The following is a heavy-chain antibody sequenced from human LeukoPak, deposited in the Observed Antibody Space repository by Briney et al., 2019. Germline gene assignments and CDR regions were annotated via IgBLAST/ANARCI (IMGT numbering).Heavy chain of an antibody. V-gene: IGHV4-61*08. CDR2: VHNSGTT. CDR1: GASIGSDEYY. J-gene: IGHJ6*03. D-gene: IGHD2-2*01. CDR3: ARQGSDQCLDYYYYMDV. Sequence: SETLSLTCTVSGASIGSDEYYWSWIRQVPGKGLEWIGYVHNSGTTFYNPSHKSRVTISVDTSKNQFSLKLSSVTAADTAVYYCARQGSDQCLDYYYYMDVWGRGTTVTVSS.